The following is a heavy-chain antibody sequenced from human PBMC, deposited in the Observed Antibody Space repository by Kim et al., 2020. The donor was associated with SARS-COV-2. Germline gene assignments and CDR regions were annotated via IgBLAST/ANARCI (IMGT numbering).Heavy chain of an antibody. D-gene: IGHD3-10*01. CDR3: ARVFGSGSYSYLDY. CDR1: GGTFSSYA. V-gene: IGHV1-69*13. CDR2: IIPIFGTA. J-gene: IGHJ4*02. Sequence: SVKVSCKASGGTFSSYAISWVRQAPGQGLEWMGGIIPIFGTANYAQKFQGRVTITADESTSTAYMELSSLRSEDTAVYYCARVFGSGSYSYLDYWGQGTLVTVSS.